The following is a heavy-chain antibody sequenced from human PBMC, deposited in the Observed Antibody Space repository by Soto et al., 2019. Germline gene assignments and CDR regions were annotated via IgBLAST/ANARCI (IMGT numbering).Heavy chain of an antibody. D-gene: IGHD6-19*01. Sequence: EVQLLESGGGLVQPGGSLRLSCAASGFTFSSYAMSWVRQAPGKGLEWVSAISGSGGSTYYAGSVEGRFTISRDNSKNTLYLQMNSLRAEDTAVYYCAKDRIAVAGGASDYWGQGTLVTVSS. CDR1: GFTFSSYA. CDR2: ISGSGGST. J-gene: IGHJ4*02. CDR3: AKDRIAVAGGASDY. V-gene: IGHV3-23*01.